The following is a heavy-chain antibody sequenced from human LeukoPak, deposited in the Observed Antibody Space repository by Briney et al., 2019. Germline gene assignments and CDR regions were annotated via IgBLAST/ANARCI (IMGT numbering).Heavy chain of an antibody. CDR3: ARGSCSGTACYGKYYFDY. CDR2: ISGSGGST. J-gene: IGHJ4*02. V-gene: IGHV3-23*01. Sequence: PGGSLRLSCAASGFTFSSYAMSWVRQAPGKGLEWVSAISGSGGSTYYVDSVKGRFTISRDNSKNTLYLQMNSLRAEDTAVYYCARGSCSGTACYGKYYFDYWGQGTLVTVSS. CDR1: GFTFSSYA. D-gene: IGHD2-15*01.